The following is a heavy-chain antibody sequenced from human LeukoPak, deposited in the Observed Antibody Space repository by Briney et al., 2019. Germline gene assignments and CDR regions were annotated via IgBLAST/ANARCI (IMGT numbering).Heavy chain of an antibody. CDR3: ARGHGDYSDY. CDR1: GYTFTSYG. CDR2: ISAYNGDT. D-gene: IGHD4-17*01. J-gene: IGHJ4*02. V-gene: IGHV1-18*01. Sequence: ASVKVSCKASGYTFTSYGISWWRQAPGQGLEWMGYISAYNGDTYYVQKFQGRATMTTDTSTSTAFMELRSLRSDDTAVYYCARGHGDYSDYWGQGTLVTVSS.